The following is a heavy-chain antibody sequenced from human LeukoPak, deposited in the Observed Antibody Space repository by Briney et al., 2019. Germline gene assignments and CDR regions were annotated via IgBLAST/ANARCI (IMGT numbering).Heavy chain of an antibody. D-gene: IGHD6-19*01. V-gene: IGHV4-30-2*01. CDR2: IYHSGST. J-gene: IGHJ4*02. Sequence: PSQTLSLTCAVSGGSISSGGYSWSWIRQPPGKGLEWIGYIYHSGSTYYNPSLKSRVTISVDRSKNQFSLKLSSVTAADTAVYYCARFVAVADYYFDHWGQGTLVTVSS. CDR1: GGSISSGGYS. CDR3: ARFVAVADYYFDH.